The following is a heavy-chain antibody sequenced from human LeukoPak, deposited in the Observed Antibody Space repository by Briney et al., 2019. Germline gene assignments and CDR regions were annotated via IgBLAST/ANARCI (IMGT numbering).Heavy chain of an antibody. CDR2: IYYSGST. CDR1: GGSISSSNYY. J-gene: IGHJ6*03. D-gene: IGHD6-13*01. V-gene: IGHV4-39*07. Sequence: SETLSLTCTVSGGSISSSNYYWGWIRQPPGKGLEWIGTIYYSGSTYYNPSLKSRVTISVDTSKNQFSLKLSSVTAADTAVYYCAGYGSSPEDYYYYYMDVWGKGTTVTVSS. CDR3: AGYGSSPEDYYYYYMDV.